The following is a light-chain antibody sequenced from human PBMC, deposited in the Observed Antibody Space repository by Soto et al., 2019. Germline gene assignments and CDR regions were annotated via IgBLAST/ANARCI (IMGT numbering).Light chain of an antibody. CDR3: SSYTSSTTRV. CDR2: DVS. V-gene: IGLV2-14*01. CDR1: SSDVDGYDY. Sequence: QSVLTQPASVSGSPGQSITISCTGTSSDVDGYDYVSWYQQHPGKSPKLMIYDVSNRPSGVFDRFSGSKSDNTASLTISGLQAEDEADYYCSSYTSSTTRVFGTGTKVTVL. J-gene: IGLJ1*01.